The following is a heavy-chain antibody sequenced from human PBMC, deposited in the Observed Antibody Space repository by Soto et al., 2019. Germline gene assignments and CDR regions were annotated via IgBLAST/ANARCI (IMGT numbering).Heavy chain of an antibody. CDR3: ASKFGELLADAFDI. CDR2: IYHSGSI. CDR1: GDSISNTAYY. V-gene: IGHV4-61*05. J-gene: IGHJ3*02. Sequence: PSETLSLTCTVSGDSISNTAYYWGWIRQPPGKGLEWIGEIYHSGSINHNPSLKSRVTMSVDKSKNQFSLKMTSVTAADTGVYYCASKFGELLADAFDIWGQGTVVTVSS. D-gene: IGHD3-10*01.